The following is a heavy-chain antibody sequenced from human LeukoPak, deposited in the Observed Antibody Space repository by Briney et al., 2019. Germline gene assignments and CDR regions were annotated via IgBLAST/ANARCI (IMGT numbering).Heavy chain of an antibody. Sequence: SGPTLVNPTQTLTLTCTFSGFSLSGSGMCVSWIRQPPGKALEWLARIDWDDDKYYSTSLETRLTISKDTSKNQVVLTMTNMDPVGTATYYCARSCSWLDYWGQGTLVTVSS. J-gene: IGHJ4*02. V-gene: IGHV2-70*11. CDR2: IDWDDDK. CDR3: ARSCSWLDY. CDR1: GFSLSGSGMC. D-gene: IGHD6-13*01.